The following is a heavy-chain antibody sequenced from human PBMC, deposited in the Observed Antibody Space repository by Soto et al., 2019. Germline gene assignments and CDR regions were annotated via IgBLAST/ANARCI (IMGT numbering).Heavy chain of an antibody. CDR3: ASGDTAMVAFDY. J-gene: IGHJ4*02. Sequence: QVQLVQSGAEVKKPGSSVKVSCKASGGTFSSYTISWVRQAPGQGLEWMGRIIPILGIANYAQKFQGRVTITADKSPSTAYIELSSLRSEDTAVYYCASGDTAMVAFDYWGQGTLVTVSS. CDR1: GGTFSSYT. V-gene: IGHV1-69*02. CDR2: IIPILGIA. D-gene: IGHD5-18*01.